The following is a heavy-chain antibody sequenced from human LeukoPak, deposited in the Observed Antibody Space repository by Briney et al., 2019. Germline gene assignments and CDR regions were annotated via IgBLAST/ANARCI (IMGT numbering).Heavy chain of an antibody. CDR2: IIPIFGTA. CDR1: GGTLSSYA. J-gene: IGHJ6*03. Sequence: SVKVSCKASGGTLSSYAISWVRQAPGQGLEWMGGIIPIFGTANYAQKFQGRVTITADESTSTAYMELSSLRSDDTAVYYCARGFLPPYHYYYMDVWGRGTTVTVSS. D-gene: IGHD2/OR15-2a*01. CDR3: ARGFLPPYHYYYMDV. V-gene: IGHV1-69*01.